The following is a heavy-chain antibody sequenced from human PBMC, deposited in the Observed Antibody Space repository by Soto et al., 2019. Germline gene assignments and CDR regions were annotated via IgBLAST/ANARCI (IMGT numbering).Heavy chain of an antibody. J-gene: IGHJ6*02. Sequence: PGESLKISCRGSGYSFTSYWVSWVRQMPGKGLEWMGRIDPSDSYTNYSPSFQGHVTISADKSISTAYLQWSSLKAPDTAMYYCARHGRYCSSTSCWGSYYYYYGMDVWGQGTTVTVSS. CDR2: IDPSDSYT. D-gene: IGHD2-2*01. V-gene: IGHV5-10-1*01. CDR3: ARHGRYCSSTSCWGSYYYYYGMDV. CDR1: GYSFTSYW.